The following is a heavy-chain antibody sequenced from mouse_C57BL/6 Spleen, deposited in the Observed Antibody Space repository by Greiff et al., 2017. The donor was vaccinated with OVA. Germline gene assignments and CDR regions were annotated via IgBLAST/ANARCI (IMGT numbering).Heavy chain of an antibody. J-gene: IGHJ3*01. CDR2: IDPSDSYT. CDR1: GYTFTSYW. V-gene: IGHV1-69*01. D-gene: IGHD1-1*01. Sequence: QVQLQQPGAELVMPGASVKLSCKASGYTFTSYWMHWVKQRPGQGLEWIGEIDPSDSYTNYNQKFKGKSTLTVDKSSSTAYMQISSLTSEDSAVYYCASAYDWFAYWGQGTLVTVSA. CDR3: ASAYDWFAY.